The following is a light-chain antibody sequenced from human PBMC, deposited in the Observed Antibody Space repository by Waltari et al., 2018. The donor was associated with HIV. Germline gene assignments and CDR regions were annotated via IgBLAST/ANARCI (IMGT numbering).Light chain of an antibody. CDR2: NVS. CDR1: QALVHTDGYTY. Sequence: VLPQSQPSRSSSLGHRASISSTPGQALVHTDGYTYLNWFRQRPGQSPRRLIYNVSNRDSGVPDRFSGSGSGTDFTLEINRVEAEDVGVYYCMQGTHWPPGYTFGQGTKLEIK. J-gene: IGKJ2*01. V-gene: IGKV2-30*02. CDR3: MQGTHWPPGYT.